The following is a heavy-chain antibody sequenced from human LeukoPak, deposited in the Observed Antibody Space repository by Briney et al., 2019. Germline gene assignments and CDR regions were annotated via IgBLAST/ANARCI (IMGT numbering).Heavy chain of an antibody. Sequence: GGSLRLSCAASGFTFSSYWMHWVRQAPGKGLEWVAGISPGGDITYYADSVMGRFTISRDNPKSTVYLQMNSLRVEDTAEYYCVRDRDWGAFDIWGQVTMVTVSS. D-gene: IGHD3/OR15-3a*01. CDR2: ISPGGDIT. CDR3: VRDRDWGAFDI. V-gene: IGHV3-23*01. J-gene: IGHJ3*02. CDR1: GFTFSSYW.